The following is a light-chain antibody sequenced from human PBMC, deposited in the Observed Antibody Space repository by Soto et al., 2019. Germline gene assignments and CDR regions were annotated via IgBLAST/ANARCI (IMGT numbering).Light chain of an antibody. CDR1: SSNIGAGND. CDR3: QSSDTGLGAHV. Sequence: QSVLTQPPSVSGAPGQRVTVSCTGSSSNIGAGNDAHWYQHLPGTAPKLLIYADNNRPSGVPDRFSGSKSGTSASLAITGLQAEDEADYYSQSSDTGLGAHVFGTGTKLTVL. CDR2: ADN. V-gene: IGLV1-40*01. J-gene: IGLJ1*01.